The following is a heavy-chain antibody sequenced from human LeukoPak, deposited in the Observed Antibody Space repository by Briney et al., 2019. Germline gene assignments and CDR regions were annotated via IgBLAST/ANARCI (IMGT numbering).Heavy chain of an antibody. Sequence: GGSLRLSCAASGFTFNSYAMSWVRQAPGKGLQWVPAISGSGGSTYYADSVKGRFTISRDNSKNTLYLQMNSLRAEDTAVYYCAKSPAPPPSGSYPYQFDYWGQGTLVTVSS. CDR1: GFTFNSYA. V-gene: IGHV3-23*01. CDR2: ISGSGGST. D-gene: IGHD3-10*01. J-gene: IGHJ4*02. CDR3: AKSPAPPPSGSYPYQFDY.